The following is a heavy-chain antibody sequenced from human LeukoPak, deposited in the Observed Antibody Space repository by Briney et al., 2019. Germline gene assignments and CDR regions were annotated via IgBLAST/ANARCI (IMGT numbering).Heavy chain of an antibody. V-gene: IGHV5-51*01. CDR3: ARHGYGYFDY. J-gene: IGHJ4*02. CDR2: IYSGDSDS. Sequence: GESLKISCKGSGYTFTTYWIAWVRQMPGKGLEWMGIIYSGDSDSRYSPSFQGQVTISADKSISTADLQWSSLKASDTAMYYCARHGYGYFDYWGQGTLVTVSS. D-gene: IGHD5-18*01. CDR1: GYTFTTYW.